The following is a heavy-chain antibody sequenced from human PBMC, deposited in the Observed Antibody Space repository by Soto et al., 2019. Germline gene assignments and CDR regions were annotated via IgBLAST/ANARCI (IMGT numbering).Heavy chain of an antibody. Sequence: VASVKVSCKASGGTFSSYAISWVRQAPGQGLEWMGGIIPIFGTANYAQKFQGRVTITADESTSTAYMELSSLRSEDTAVYYCARDFDAARVRGVIKYYYYYGMDVWGQGTTVTVSS. J-gene: IGHJ6*02. CDR2: IIPIFGTA. CDR3: ARDFDAARVRGVIKYYYYYGMDV. CDR1: GGTFSSYA. D-gene: IGHD3-10*01. V-gene: IGHV1-69*13.